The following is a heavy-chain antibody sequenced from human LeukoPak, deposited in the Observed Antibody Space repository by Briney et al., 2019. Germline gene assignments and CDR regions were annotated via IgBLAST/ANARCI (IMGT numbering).Heavy chain of an antibody. CDR2: ISNSSSYI. CDR1: GFTFSSYS. Sequence: GGSLRLSCAASGFTFSSYSMNWVRQAPGKGLEWVSSISNSSSYIYYADSVKGRFTISRDNAKNSLYLQMNSLRAEDTAVYYCARDSAGYKANWFDPWGQGTLVTVSS. D-gene: IGHD1-14*01. J-gene: IGHJ5*02. CDR3: ARDSAGYKANWFDP. V-gene: IGHV3-21*01.